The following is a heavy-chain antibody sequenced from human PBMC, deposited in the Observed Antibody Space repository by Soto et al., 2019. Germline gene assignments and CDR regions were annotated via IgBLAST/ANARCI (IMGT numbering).Heavy chain of an antibody. Sequence: QVQLGESGGGVIQPGRSLKLSCGAAGFTFSTYGMHWVRQAAEKGLEWVAVISQDASNKYYADSVKGRFTIYRDNAKNTLYLQMNSLKPEDTAVYYCANGYRSGWYYFEYWGKRTLVTVAS. D-gene: IGHD6-19*01. CDR1: GFTFSTYG. V-gene: IGHV3-30*18. CDR3: ANGYRSGWYYFEY. CDR2: ISQDASNK. J-gene: IGHJ4*02.